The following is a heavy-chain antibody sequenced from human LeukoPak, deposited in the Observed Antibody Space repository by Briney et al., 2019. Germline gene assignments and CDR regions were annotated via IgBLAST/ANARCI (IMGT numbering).Heavy chain of an antibody. J-gene: IGHJ4*02. CDR3: AGSGWYNLGQKFDY. CDR1: GYTFTSYA. D-gene: IGHD6-19*01. Sequence: GASVKVSCKASGYTFTSYAMHWVRQAPGQRLEWMGWINAGNGNTKYSQKFQGRVTITVDESTSTAYMELSSLRSEDTAVYYCAGSGWYNLGQKFDYWGQGTLVTVSS. CDR2: INAGNGNT. V-gene: IGHV1-3*01.